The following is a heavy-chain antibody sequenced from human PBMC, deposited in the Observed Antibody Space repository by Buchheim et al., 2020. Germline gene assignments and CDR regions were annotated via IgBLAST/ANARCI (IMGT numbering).Heavy chain of an antibody. CDR3: ARDIDY. J-gene: IGHJ4*01. V-gene: IGHV4-59*01. CDR1: GGSISSYY. Sequence: QVQLQESGPGLVKPSETLSLTCTVSGGSISSYYWSWIRQPPGKGLEWIGYIYHSGSTNYIPSLKSRVTISIDTSKNQLSLQLSSVTAADTAVYYCARDIDYWGQGTL. CDR2: IYHSGST.